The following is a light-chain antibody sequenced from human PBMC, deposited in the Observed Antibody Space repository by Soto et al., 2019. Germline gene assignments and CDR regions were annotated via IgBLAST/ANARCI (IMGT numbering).Light chain of an antibody. J-gene: IGKJ1*01. Sequence: EIVLTQSPRTLSLSPGERATLSCRASQSVSSNYLAWYQRKPGQAPRLLIYGASNRATGIPNRFSGSGSGTDFTLTITRLEPEDFVVYYCQQYGSSPPTFGQGTKVEI. CDR2: GAS. V-gene: IGKV3-20*01. CDR3: QQYGSSPPT. CDR1: QSVSSNY.